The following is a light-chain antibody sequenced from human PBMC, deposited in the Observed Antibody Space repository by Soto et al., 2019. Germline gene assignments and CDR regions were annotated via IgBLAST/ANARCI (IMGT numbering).Light chain of an antibody. Sequence: EIMLTQSPATLSLSPGEISTLSCGASQSIGSYLAWYQQKPGQAPRLLIYDAFNRATGIPARFSGSGSGTDFTLTISSLETEDFAVYYCQQRSKWPLTFGGGTKVDIK. J-gene: IGKJ4*01. CDR2: DAF. CDR1: QSIGSY. CDR3: QQRSKWPLT. V-gene: IGKV3-11*01.